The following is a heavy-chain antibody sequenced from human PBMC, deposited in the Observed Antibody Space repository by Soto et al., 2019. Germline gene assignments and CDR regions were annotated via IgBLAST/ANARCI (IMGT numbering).Heavy chain of an antibody. J-gene: IGHJ6*02. V-gene: IGHV1-69*06. CDR2: IIPIFGTA. Sequence: GASVKVSCKASGGTFSSYASSWVRQAPGQGLEWMGGIIPIFGTANYAQKFQGRVTITADKSTSTAYMELSSLRSEDTAVYYCATGGIAARAYYYYGMDVWGQGTTVTVSS. D-gene: IGHD6-6*01. CDR3: ATGGIAARAYYYYGMDV. CDR1: GGTFSSYA.